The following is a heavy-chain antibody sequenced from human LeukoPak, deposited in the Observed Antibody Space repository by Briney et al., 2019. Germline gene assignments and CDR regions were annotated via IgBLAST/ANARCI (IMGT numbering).Heavy chain of an antibody. V-gene: IGHV1-8*01. CDR3: ARAPATRSSETGKKLDS. CDR1: GYTFSTYD. D-gene: IGHD5-24*01. Sequence: ASVKVSCKASGYTFSTYDINWVRQATGQGLEWMGWMNPNRGNTGYAQKFQGRLNMTRNTSISTAYMELSSLRSEDTAVYYCARAPATRSSETGKKLDSWGQGTLVTVSS. CDR2: MNPNRGNT. J-gene: IGHJ4*02.